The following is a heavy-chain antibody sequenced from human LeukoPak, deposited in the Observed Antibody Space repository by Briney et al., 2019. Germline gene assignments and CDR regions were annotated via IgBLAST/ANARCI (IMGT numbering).Heavy chain of an antibody. CDR2: FDPEDGET. CDR1: GYTPTELS. CDR3: ATWAGYDYGSGSYTPFDY. D-gene: IGHD3-10*01. V-gene: IGHV1-24*01. Sequence: ASVKVSCTVSGYTPTELSMHWVRQAPGKGLEWMGGFDPEDGETIYAQKFQGRVNMTEDTSKDTAYMELSRVRSEDTAVYYCATWAGYDYGSGSYTPFDYWGQGTLVTVSS. J-gene: IGHJ4*02.